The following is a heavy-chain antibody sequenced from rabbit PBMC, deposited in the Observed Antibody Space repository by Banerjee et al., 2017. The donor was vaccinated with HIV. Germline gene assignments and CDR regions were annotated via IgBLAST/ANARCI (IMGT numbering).Heavy chain of an antibody. CDR3: ARDLAGAIGWNFNL. D-gene: IGHD4-1*01. CDR2: INTSSGNT. Sequence: QEQLEESGGDLVKPEGSLTLTCTASAFSFSNKYVMCWVRQAPGKGLERIACINTSSGNTVYASWAKGRFTISKAASTTVTLQITSLTAADTATYFCARDLAGAIGWNFNLWGPGTLVTVS. CDR1: AFSFSNKYV. V-gene: IGHV1S45*01. J-gene: IGHJ4*01.